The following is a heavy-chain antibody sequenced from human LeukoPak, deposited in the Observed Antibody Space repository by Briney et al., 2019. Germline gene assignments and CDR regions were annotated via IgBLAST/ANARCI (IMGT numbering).Heavy chain of an antibody. J-gene: IGHJ4*02. CDR1: GFTFSRYW. CDR2: IKKDGSEK. Sequence: GGSLRLSCAASGFTFSRYWMSWVRQAPGKGLEWVANIKKDGSEKYYVDSVKGRFTISRDNAKNSLYLQMNSLRDDDTAVYYCTRDPRLTDYWGQGTLVTVSS. V-gene: IGHV3-7*01. CDR3: TRDPRLTDY.